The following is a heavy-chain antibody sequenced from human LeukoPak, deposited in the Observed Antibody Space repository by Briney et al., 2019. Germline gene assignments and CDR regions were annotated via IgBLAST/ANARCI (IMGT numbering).Heavy chain of an antibody. CDR2: INHSGST. V-gene: IGHV4-34*01. D-gene: IGHD2-2*01. Sequence: SETLSLTCAVYGGSFSGYYWSWIRQPPGKGLEWIGEINHSGSTNYNPSLKSRVTISVDTSKNQFSLKLSSVTAADTAVYYCASHAGYCSSTTCSAPYYYYGMDVWGQGTTVTVSS. CDR3: ASHAGYCSSTTCSAPYYYYGMDV. J-gene: IGHJ6*02. CDR1: GGSFSGYY.